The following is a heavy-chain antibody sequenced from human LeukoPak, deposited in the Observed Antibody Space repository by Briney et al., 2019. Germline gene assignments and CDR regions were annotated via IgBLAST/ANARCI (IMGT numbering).Heavy chain of an antibody. CDR1: GGSISSGGYY. D-gene: IGHD6-19*01. CDR3: ARESGYSGGPFDY. CDR2: IYYSGST. J-gene: IGHJ4*02. V-gene: IGHV4-31*03. Sequence: PSETLSLTCTVSGGSISSGGYYWSWIRQPPGKGLEWIGYIYYSGSTYYNPSLKSRVTISMDTSKNQFSLTLTSVTAADTAVYYCARESGYSGGPFDYWGQGTLVTVSS.